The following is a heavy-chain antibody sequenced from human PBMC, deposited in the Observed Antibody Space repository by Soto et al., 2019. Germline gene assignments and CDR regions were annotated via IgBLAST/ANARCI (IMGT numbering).Heavy chain of an antibody. CDR2: INHSGST. V-gene: IGHV4-34*01. CDR1: GGSFSGYY. CDR3: AIVVVPAAIPIDY. D-gene: IGHD2-2*01. J-gene: IGHJ4*02. Sequence: QVQLQQWGAVLLKPSETLSLTCAVYGGSFSGYYWSWIRQPPGKGLEWIGEINHSGSTNYNPSLKSRVTISVDTSKNQFSLKLSSVTAADTAVYYCAIVVVPAAIPIDYWGQGTLVTVSS.